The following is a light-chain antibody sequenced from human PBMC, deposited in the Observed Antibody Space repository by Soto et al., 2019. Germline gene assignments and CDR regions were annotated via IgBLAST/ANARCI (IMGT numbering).Light chain of an antibody. J-gene: IGLJ2*01. CDR2: KDS. Sequence: SYELTQPSSVSVSPGQTARITSSANVLAKKYARWFQQKPGQAPVLVIYKDSERPSGIPERFSGSSSGTTVTLTISGAQVEDEADYYCYSAADNNLIFGGGTKLTVL. V-gene: IGLV3-27*01. CDR1: VLAKKY. CDR3: YSAADNNLI.